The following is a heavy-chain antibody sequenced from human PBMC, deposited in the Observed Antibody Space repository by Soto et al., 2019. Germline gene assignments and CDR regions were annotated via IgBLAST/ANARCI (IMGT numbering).Heavy chain of an antibody. CDR2: IIPVFGTT. Sequence: QEQLVQSGAAVKKPGSSVKVSCKDSGGLFSSFAISWVRQAPGQGLEWMGGIIPVFGTTNYAQKFQGRATITADESTNTAYVELSSLPSDDTALYYCARGGGPYVWFNEFWAQGTQVTVSS. D-gene: IGHD3-16*01. V-gene: IGHV1-69*01. J-gene: IGHJ4*02. CDR1: GGLFSSFA. CDR3: ARGGGPYVWFNEF.